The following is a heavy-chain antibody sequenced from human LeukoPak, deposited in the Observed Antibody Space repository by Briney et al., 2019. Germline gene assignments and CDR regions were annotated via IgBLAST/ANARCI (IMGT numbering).Heavy chain of an antibody. V-gene: IGHV1-8*02. D-gene: IGHD5-24*01. Sequence: GASVKVSCKASGYTFTSYDINWVRQATGQGLEWMGWMNPNSGNTGYAQKFQGRVTMTRDTSISTAYMELSRLRSDDTAVYYCARSPQRWLQLNFDYWGQGTLVTVSS. J-gene: IGHJ4*02. CDR3: ARSPQRWLQLNFDY. CDR1: GYTFTSYD. CDR2: MNPNSGNT.